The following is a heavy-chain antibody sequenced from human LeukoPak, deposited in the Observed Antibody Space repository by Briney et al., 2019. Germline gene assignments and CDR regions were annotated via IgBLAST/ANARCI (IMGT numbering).Heavy chain of an antibody. CDR2: ISANNGNT. CDR3: ARVGVVVPSAWFDP. J-gene: IGHJ5*02. D-gene: IGHD2-2*01. V-gene: IGHV1-18*01. CDR1: GYNFCIFG. Sequence: ASVKVSCKAFGYNFCIFGISWVRQAPGQGLEWMGWISANNGNTKYAQSLQGRVTITTDTSTSTAYMELRSLRSDDTAVYYCARVGVVVPSAWFDPWGQGTLVTVSS.